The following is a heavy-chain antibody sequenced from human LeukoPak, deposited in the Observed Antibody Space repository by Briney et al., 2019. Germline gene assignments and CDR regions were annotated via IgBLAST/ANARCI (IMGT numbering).Heavy chain of an antibody. V-gene: IGHV3-30-3*01. D-gene: IGHD5-24*01. Sequence: GRSLRLSCAASGFTFSSYAMHWVRQAPGKGLEWVAVISYDGSNKYYADSVKGRFTISRDNSKNTLYLQMNSLRAEDTAVYYCAKVKRRWLQLTYFDYWGQGTLVTVSS. CDR3: AKVKRRWLQLTYFDY. CDR2: ISYDGSNK. J-gene: IGHJ4*02. CDR1: GFTFSSYA.